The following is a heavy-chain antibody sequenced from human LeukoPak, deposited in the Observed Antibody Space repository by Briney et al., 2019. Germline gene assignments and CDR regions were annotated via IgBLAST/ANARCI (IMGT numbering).Heavy chain of an antibody. J-gene: IGHJ5*02. V-gene: IGHV4-30-2*01. CDR1: GGSISSGGYY. CDR2: SYHSGRT. D-gene: IGHD1-26*01. Sequence: SETLSLTCTVSGGSISSGGYYWSRIRQPPGKGLEWIGYSYHSGRTYYNPSLKSRVTISVDKSKNQFSLKLSSVTAADTAVYYCARVAEDTSATYHNWFDPWGQGTLVTVSS. CDR3: ARVAEDTSATYHNWFDP.